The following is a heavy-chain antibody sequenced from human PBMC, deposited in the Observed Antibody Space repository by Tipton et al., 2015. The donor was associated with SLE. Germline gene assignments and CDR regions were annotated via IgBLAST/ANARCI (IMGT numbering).Heavy chain of an antibody. V-gene: IGHV4-59*01. Sequence: TLSLTCTVSGGSISSYYWSWIRQPPGKGLEWIGYIYYSGSTNYNPSLKSRVTISVDTSKNQFSLKLSSVTAADTAVYYCARTRSSWFSFDYWGQGALVTASS. J-gene: IGHJ4*02. D-gene: IGHD6-13*01. CDR2: IYYSGST. CDR3: ARTRSSWFSFDY. CDR1: GGSISSYY.